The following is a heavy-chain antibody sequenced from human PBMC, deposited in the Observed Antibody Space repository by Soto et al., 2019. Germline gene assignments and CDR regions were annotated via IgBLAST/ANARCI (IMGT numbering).Heavy chain of an antibody. V-gene: IGHV3-30-3*01. Sequence: QVQLVESGGGVVQPGRSLRLSCAASGFTFSSYAMHWVRQAPGKGLEWVAVISYDGSNKYYADSVKGRFTIYRDNSKNTLYLQMNSLRAEDTAVYYCARDQGEDIVAADYFDYWGQGTLVTVSS. D-gene: IGHD5-12*01. CDR1: GFTFSSYA. CDR3: ARDQGEDIVAADYFDY. CDR2: ISYDGSNK. J-gene: IGHJ4*02.